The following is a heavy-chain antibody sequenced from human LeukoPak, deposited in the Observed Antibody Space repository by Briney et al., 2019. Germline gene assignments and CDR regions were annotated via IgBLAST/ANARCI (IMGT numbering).Heavy chain of an antibody. D-gene: IGHD3-10*01. V-gene: IGHV1-69*02. CDR1: GGTLSSYS. J-gene: IGHJ4*02. Sequence: SVKVSCKGSGGTLSSYSISWVRQAPGQGLEWMGRIIPILGIANYAQKFQGRVTITADKSTSTAYMELSSLRSEDTAVYYCARMLVVRGIGVGEGLDYWGQGTLVTVSS. CDR3: ARMLVVRGIGVGEGLDY. CDR2: IIPILGIA.